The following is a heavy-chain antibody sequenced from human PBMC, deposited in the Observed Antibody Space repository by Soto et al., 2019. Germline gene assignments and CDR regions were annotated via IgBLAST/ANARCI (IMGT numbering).Heavy chain of an antibody. J-gene: IGHJ6*03. D-gene: IGHD3-16*01. Sequence: HPGGSLRLSCAASGFTFSSYGMHWVRQAPGKGLEWVAVISYDGSNKYYADSVKGRFTISRDNSKNTLYLQMNSLRAEDKAVYYCAKDWGEDLYYYYYYYMDVWGKGTTVTVSS. CDR2: ISYDGSNK. CDR1: GFTFSSYG. V-gene: IGHV3-30*18. CDR3: AKDWGEDLYYYYYYYMDV.